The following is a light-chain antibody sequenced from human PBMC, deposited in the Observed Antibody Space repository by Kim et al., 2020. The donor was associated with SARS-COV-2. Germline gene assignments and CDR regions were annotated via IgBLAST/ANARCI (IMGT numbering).Light chain of an antibody. Sequence: ASVGDRVTITSRASQSISSWLAWYQQKPGKAPKVLIYKASNLENGVPSRFSGSGSGTEFTLTISSLQPDDFATYYCQQYDSDPLTFGGGTKVDIK. V-gene: IGKV1-5*03. CDR2: KAS. CDR3: QQYDSDPLT. J-gene: IGKJ4*01. CDR1: QSISSW.